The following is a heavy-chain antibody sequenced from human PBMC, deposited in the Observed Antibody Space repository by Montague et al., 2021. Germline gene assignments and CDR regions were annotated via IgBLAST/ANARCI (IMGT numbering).Heavy chain of an antibody. Sequence: SLRLSCAASGFTFDDYAMHWVRQAPGKGLEWVSGISWNSGNIGYADSVKGRFTISRDSAKNSLYLQMNSLRAEDTALYYCAKDETRGYSYGTPDYWGQGTLVTVSS. J-gene: IGHJ4*02. D-gene: IGHD5-18*01. CDR1: GFTFDDYA. V-gene: IGHV3-9*01. CDR2: ISWNSGNI. CDR3: AKDETRGYSYGTPDY.